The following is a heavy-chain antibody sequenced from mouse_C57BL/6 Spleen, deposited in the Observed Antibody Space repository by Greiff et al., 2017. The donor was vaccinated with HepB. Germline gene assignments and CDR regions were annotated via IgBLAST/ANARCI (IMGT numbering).Heavy chain of an antibody. CDR3: ARRATVVEGYFDY. V-gene: IGHV1-76*01. Sequence: QVQLKESGAELVRPGASVKLSCKASGYTFTDYYINWVKQRPGQGLEWIARIYPGSGNTYYNEKFKGKATLTAEKSSSTAYMQLSSLTSEDSAVYFCARRATVVEGYFDYWGQGTTLTVSS. D-gene: IGHD1-1*01. CDR2: IYPGSGNT. CDR1: GYTFTDYY. J-gene: IGHJ2*01.